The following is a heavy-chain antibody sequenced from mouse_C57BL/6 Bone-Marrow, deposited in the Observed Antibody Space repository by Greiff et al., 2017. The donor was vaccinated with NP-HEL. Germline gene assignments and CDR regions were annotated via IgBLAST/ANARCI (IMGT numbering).Heavy chain of an antibody. D-gene: IGHD2-1*01. CDR1: GYSFTGYY. CDR3: ARTLYPYYFDY. Sequence: VPLQQSGPELVKPGASVKISCKASGYSFTGYYMNWVKQSPEKSLEWIGEINPSTGGTTYNQKFKAKATLTVDKSSSTAYMRLKSLTSEDSAVYYCARTLYPYYFDYWGQGTTLTVSA. CDR2: INPSTGGT. J-gene: IGHJ2*01. V-gene: IGHV1-42*01.